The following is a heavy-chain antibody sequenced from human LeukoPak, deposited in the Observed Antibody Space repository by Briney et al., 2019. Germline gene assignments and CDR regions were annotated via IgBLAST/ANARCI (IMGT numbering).Heavy chain of an antibody. CDR3: ARVTAGYGDYYFDY. D-gene: IGHD4-17*01. V-gene: IGHV4-39*01. Sequence: SETLSLTCTVSGGSISSSSYYWGGIRQPPGKGLEWIGSIYYSGSTYYNPSPKSRVTISVDTSKNQFSLKLSSVTAADTAVYYCARVTAGYGDYYFDYWGQGTLVTVSS. CDR2: IYYSGST. J-gene: IGHJ4*02. CDR1: GGSISSSSYY.